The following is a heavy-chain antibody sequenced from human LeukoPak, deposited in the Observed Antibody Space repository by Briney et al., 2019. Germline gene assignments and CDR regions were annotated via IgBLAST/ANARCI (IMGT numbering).Heavy chain of an antibody. CDR3: ARVEYSGSFDY. Sequence: TSETLSLTCTVSGGSISSYYWSWIRQPPGKGLVWIGYIYYSGSTNYNPSLKSRVTISVDTSKNQFSLKLSSVTAADTAVYYCARVEYSGSFDYWGQGTLVTVSS. CDR2: IYYSGST. D-gene: IGHD6-6*01. CDR1: GGSISSYY. J-gene: IGHJ4*02. V-gene: IGHV4-59*01.